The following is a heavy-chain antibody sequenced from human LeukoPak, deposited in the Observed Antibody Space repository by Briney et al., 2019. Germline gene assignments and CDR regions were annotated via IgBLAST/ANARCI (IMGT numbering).Heavy chain of an antibody. Sequence: GGSLRLSCAASGFTFSSYAMSWVRQAPGKGLEWVSAISGSGGSTYYADSVKGRFTISRDNSKNTLYLQMNSLRAEDTAVYYCAKGSYYYDSSGYYVGPIDYGAREPWSPSPQ. CDR3: AKGSYYYDSSGYYVGPIDY. J-gene: IGHJ4*02. V-gene: IGHV3-23*01. CDR2: ISGSGGST. CDR1: GFTFSSYA. D-gene: IGHD3-22*01.